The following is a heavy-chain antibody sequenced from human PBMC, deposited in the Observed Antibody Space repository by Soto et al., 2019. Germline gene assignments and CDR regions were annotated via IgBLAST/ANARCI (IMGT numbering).Heavy chain of an antibody. Sequence: GGSLRLSCVVSGLNFGSYDIHWVRQSVEKGLEWVAAIGTLNDRHYADSVRGRFTISRDNSKNTLFLQMNSLRPEDTAVYYCAKDQYQPIRRCYGLDVCGQGTTVTVSS. J-gene: IGHJ6*02. CDR2: IGTLNDR. CDR3: AKDQYQPIRRCYGLDV. V-gene: IGHV3-13*01. CDR1: GLNFGSYD. D-gene: IGHD2-2*01.